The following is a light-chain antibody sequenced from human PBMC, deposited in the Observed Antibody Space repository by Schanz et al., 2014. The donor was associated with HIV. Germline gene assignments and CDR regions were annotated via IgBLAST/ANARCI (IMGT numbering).Light chain of an antibody. Sequence: QSVLTQPPSASGTPGQRVIISCSGSSSNTGTNTVNWYQQLPGTAPKLLIFSNSRRPSGVPARFSGSKSGTAASLAISGLRSEDEAGYYCAAWDDNLSGVVFGGGTKLTVL. CDR3: AAWDDNLSGVV. J-gene: IGLJ3*02. V-gene: IGLV1-44*01. CDR1: SSNTGTNT. CDR2: SNS.